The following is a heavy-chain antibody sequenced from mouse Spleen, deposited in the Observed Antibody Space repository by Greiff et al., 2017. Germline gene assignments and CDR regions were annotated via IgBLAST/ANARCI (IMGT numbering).Heavy chain of an antibody. CDR2: IDPSDSYT. J-gene: IGHJ3*01. V-gene: IGHV1-50*01. D-gene: IGHD2-2*01. CDR1: GYTFTSYW. CDR3: ARSGGYDDWFAY. Sequence: QVQLKQPGAELVKPGASVKLSCKASGYTFTSYWMQWVKQRPGQGLEWIGEIDPSDSYTNYNQKFKGKATLTVDTSSSTAYMQLSSLTSEDSAVYYCARSGGYDDWFAYWGQGTLVTVSA.